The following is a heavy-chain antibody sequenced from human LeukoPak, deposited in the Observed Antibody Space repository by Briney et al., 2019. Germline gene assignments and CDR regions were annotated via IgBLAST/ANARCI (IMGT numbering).Heavy chain of an antibody. D-gene: IGHD3-22*01. J-gene: IGHJ4*02. CDR1: GYTFTSYG. CDR3: ARDTIDSSGYYWSYDY. V-gene: IGHV1-18*01. Sequence: ASVKVSCKASGYTFTSYGISWVRRAPGQGLEWMGWISAYNGNTNYAQKLQGRVTMTTDTSTSTAYMELRSLRSDDTAVYYCARDTIDSSGYYWSYDYWGQGTLVTVSS. CDR2: ISAYNGNT.